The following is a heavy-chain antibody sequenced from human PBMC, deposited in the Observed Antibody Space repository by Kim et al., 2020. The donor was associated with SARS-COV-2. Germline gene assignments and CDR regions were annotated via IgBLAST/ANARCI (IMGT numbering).Heavy chain of an antibody. D-gene: IGHD3-9*01. Sequence: ASVKVSCKASGYTFTSYGISWVRQAPGQGLEWIGWISAYNGNTNYAQKLQGRVTMTTDTSTSTAYMELRSLRSDDTAVYYCARDPLVTNYDILTGYYLEYYFDYWGQGTLVTVSS. CDR1: GYTFTSYG. CDR3: ARDPLVTNYDILTGYYLEYYFDY. J-gene: IGHJ4*02. CDR2: ISAYNGNT. V-gene: IGHV1-18*01.